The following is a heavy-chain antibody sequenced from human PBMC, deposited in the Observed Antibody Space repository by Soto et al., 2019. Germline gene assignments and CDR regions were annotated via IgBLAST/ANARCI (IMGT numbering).Heavy chain of an antibody. CDR1: GGTFSSYA. D-gene: IGHD3-3*01. J-gene: IGHJ6*02. CDR3: ASPTREWLPPARDYYYGMDV. CDR2: IIPIFGTA. Sequence: QVQLVQSGAEVKKPGSSVKVSCKASGGTFSSYAISWVRQAPGQGLEWMGGIIPIFGTANYAQKFQGRVQITADKSTSTAYMELSSLRSEDTAVYYCASPTREWLPPARDYYYGMDVWGQGTTVAVSS. V-gene: IGHV1-69*06.